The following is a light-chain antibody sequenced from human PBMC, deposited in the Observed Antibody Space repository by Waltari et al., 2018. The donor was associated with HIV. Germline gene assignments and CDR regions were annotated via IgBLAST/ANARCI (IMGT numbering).Light chain of an antibody. CDR3: QQYYGAPYT. V-gene: IGKV4-1*01. Sequence: DLVMSHSPDSLPVSLGERATIHCPLSQTLFSNPNTYLACSQQKPGQPPKMIIYGASTREAGVPERFSGSGAGTDFTLTISSLQAEDVANYYCQQYYGAPYTFGQGTKVEIK. J-gene: IGKJ2*01. CDR2: GAS. CDR1: QTLFSNPNTY.